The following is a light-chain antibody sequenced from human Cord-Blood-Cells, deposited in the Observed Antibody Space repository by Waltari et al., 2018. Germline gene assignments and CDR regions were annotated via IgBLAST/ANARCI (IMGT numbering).Light chain of an antibody. J-gene: IGKJ4*01. CDR2: DAS. CDR3: QQRSNWPPPT. V-gene: IGKV3-11*01. Sequence: EIVLPQSPATLSLSPGERATLSCRASQSVSSYLAWYQQKPGQAPRLLIYDASNRATGIPARFSGSGSGTDFTLTISSLEPEDFAVYYCQQRSNWPPPTFGGGTKVEIK. CDR1: QSVSSY.